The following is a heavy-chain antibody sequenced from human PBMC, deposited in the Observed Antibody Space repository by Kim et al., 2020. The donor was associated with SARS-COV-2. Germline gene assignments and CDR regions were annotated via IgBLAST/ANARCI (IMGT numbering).Heavy chain of an antibody. Sequence: ASVKVSCKASGYTFTSYGISWVRQAPGQGLEWMGWISAYNGNTNYAQKLQGRVTMTTDTSTSTAYMELRSLRSDDTAVYYCASQRAEQWLVAHPNYYYYGMDVWGQGTTVTVSS. J-gene: IGHJ6*02. CDR2: ISAYNGNT. D-gene: IGHD6-19*01. CDR1: GYTFTSYG. V-gene: IGHV1-18*01. CDR3: ASQRAEQWLVAHPNYYYYGMDV.